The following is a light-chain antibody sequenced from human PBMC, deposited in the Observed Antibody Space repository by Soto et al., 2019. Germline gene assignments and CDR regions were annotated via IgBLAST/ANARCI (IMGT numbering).Light chain of an antibody. CDR2: GAS. Sequence: EIVLTQSPGTLSLSPGERATLSCIASQRFSINYLAWYQQKPGQAPRLLIYGASSRATGIPDRFSGSGSGTDFTLTISRLEPEDFAVYYCQQYGSSPRVTFGGGTKVEIK. CDR3: QQYGSSPRVT. V-gene: IGKV3-20*01. J-gene: IGKJ4*01. CDR1: QRFSINY.